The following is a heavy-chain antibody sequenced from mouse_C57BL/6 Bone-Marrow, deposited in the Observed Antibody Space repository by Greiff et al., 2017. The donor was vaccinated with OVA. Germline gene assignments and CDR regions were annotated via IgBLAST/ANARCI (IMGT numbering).Heavy chain of an antibody. Sequence: QGKMKEEGPGRGAHSQSRASTCTVSGFSLTSYGVHWVRQPPGKGLEWLVVIWSDGSTTYNSALKSRLSISKDNSKSQVFLKMNSLQTDDTAMYYCARQDYGYAMDYWGQGTSVTVSS. D-gene: IGHD2-4*01. CDR3: ARQDYGYAMDY. V-gene: IGHV2-6-1*01. CDR2: IWSDGST. J-gene: IGHJ4*01. CDR1: GFSLTSYG.